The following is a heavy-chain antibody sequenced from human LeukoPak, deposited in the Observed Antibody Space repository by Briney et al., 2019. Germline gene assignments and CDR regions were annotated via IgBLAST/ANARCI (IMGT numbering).Heavy chain of an antibody. Sequence: GGSLRLSCAASGFTFSSYAMSWVRQAPGKGLEWVSAISGSGGSTYYADSVKGRFTISRDNSKNTLYLQMNSLRAEDTAVYYCAKSPIVVVVAATGSWFDPWGQGTLVTVSS. CDR2: ISGSGGST. CDR1: GFTFSSYA. J-gene: IGHJ5*02. V-gene: IGHV3-23*01. CDR3: AKSPIVVVVAATGSWFDP. D-gene: IGHD2-15*01.